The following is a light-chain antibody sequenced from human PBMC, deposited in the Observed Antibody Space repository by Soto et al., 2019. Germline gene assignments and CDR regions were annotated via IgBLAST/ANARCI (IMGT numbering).Light chain of an antibody. V-gene: IGLV2-8*01. CDR3: NSYAGSNNLV. CDR1: SSDVGGYNY. J-gene: IGLJ2*01. CDR2: EVS. Sequence: QSALTQPPSASGSPGQSVTISCTGTSSDVGGYNYVSWYQQHPGKVPKLMIYEVSKRPSGVPDRFSGSKSGNTASLTVSGLQAEDEADYYCNSYAGSNNLVFGGGTKLTVL.